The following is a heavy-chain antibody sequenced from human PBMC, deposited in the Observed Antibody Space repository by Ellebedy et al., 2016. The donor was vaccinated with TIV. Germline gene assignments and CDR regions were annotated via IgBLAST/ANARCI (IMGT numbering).Heavy chain of an antibody. D-gene: IGHD3-16*02. CDR1: GFTFDDYA. J-gene: IGHJ4*02. CDR3: ARDLGYVWGSYRTTNFDY. CDR2: ISWNSGSI. Sequence: GGSLRLSXAASGFTFDDYAMHWVRQAPGKGLEWVSGISWNSGSIGYADSVKGRFTISRDNAKNSLYLQMNSLRAEDTALYYCARDLGYVWGSYRTTNFDYWGQGTLVTVSS. V-gene: IGHV3-9*01.